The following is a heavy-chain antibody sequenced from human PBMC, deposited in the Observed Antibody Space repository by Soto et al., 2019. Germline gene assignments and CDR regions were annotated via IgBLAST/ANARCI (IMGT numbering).Heavy chain of an antibody. CDR2: ISWDGGST. V-gene: IGHV3-43*01. CDR1: GFTFDGYT. J-gene: IGHJ6*02. D-gene: IGHD6-13*01. Sequence: GGSLRLSCAASGFTFDGYTMHWVRQAPGKGLEWVSLISWDGGSTYYADSVKGRFTISRDNSKNSLYLQMNSLRTEDTALYYCAKDIGSGAAGVYYYYGMDVWGQGTTVTVSS. CDR3: AKDIGSGAAGVYYYYGMDV.